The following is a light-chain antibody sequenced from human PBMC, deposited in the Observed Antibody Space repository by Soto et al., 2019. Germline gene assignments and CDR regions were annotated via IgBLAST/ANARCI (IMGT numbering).Light chain of an antibody. J-gene: IGKJ4*01. CDR2: AAS. V-gene: IGKV1-39*01. CDR1: QSISTY. Sequence: DIQMTQSPSSLSASVGDRVTMTCRASQSISTYLNWYQRKPGKATKVLIYAASSVQSGVPSRFSGSGSGTDFTLTISSLQPEDFATYYCQQSYSAPLTFGGGTLVEIK. CDR3: QQSYSAPLT.